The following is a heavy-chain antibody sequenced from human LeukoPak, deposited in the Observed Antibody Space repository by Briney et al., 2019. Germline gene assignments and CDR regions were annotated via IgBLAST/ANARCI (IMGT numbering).Heavy chain of an antibody. Sequence: GGSLRLSCAASGFSLRSFAMSWVRQAPGKGLEWVAVTVGGGDGTYYADSVKGRFTISRDNSNNTLYLQMNSLRAEDTAVYYCAKLTTSWGQGTLVTVSS. V-gene: IGHV3-23*01. J-gene: IGHJ4*02. CDR2: TVGGGDGT. CDR1: GFSLRSFA. D-gene: IGHD4-11*01. CDR3: AKLTTS.